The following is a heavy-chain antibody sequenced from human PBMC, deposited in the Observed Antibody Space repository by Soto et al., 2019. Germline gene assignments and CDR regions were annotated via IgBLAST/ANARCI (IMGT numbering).Heavy chain of an antibody. J-gene: IGHJ4*02. D-gene: IGHD6-13*01. CDR1: GGSISSGGYY. V-gene: IGHV4-31*03. Sequence: PSETLSLTCTVSGGSISSGGYYWSWIRQHAGKGLEWIGYIYYSGSTYYNPSLKSRVTISVDTSKNQFSLKLSSVTAADTAVYYCASESGGVAAGPSYYFDYWGQGTLVTVSS. CDR3: ASESGGVAAGPSYYFDY. CDR2: IYYSGST.